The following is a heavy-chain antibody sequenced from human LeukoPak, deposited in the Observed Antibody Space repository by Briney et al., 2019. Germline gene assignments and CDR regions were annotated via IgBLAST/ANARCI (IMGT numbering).Heavy chain of an antibody. Sequence: GGSLRLSCAASGFTFSSYGMHWVRQAPGKGLEWVAVISYDGSNKYYADSVKGRFTISRDNSKNTLYLQMNSLRAEDTAVYYCAKDQYYDFWSGYYTSYYFDYWGQGTLVTVSS. CDR3: AKDQYYDFWSGYYTSYYFDY. D-gene: IGHD3-3*01. V-gene: IGHV3-30*18. J-gene: IGHJ4*02. CDR1: GFTFSSYG. CDR2: ISYDGSNK.